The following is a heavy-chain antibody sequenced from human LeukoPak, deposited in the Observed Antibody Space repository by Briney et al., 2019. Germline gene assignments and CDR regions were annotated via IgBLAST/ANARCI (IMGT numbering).Heavy chain of an antibody. CDR2: IWYDGSNK. J-gene: IGHJ4*02. D-gene: IGHD4-17*01. CDR3: ARAGYGDYCDC. Sequence: GGSLRLSCAASGFTFSSYGMHWVRQAPGKGLEWVAVIWYDGSNKYYADSVKGRFTISRDNSKNTLYLQMNSLRAEDTAVYYCARAGYGDYCDCWGQGTLVTVSS. V-gene: IGHV3-33*08. CDR1: GFTFSSYG.